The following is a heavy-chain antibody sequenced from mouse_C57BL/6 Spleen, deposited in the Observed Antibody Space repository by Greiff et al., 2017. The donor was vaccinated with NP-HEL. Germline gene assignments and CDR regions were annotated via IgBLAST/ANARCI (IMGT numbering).Heavy chain of an antibody. V-gene: IGHV1-64*01. CDR3: GRSWDGNWDFDG. D-gene: IGHD4-1*01. CDR1: GYTFTSYW. Sequence: VQLQQPGAELVKPGASVKLSCKASGYTFTSYWMHWVKQRPGQGLEWIGMIHPNSGGTNYNEKFKSKATLTVDKSSSTAYMQLSSLTSEDSAVYYWGRSWDGNWDFDGWGTGTTVTVSS. CDR2: IHPNSGGT. J-gene: IGHJ1*03.